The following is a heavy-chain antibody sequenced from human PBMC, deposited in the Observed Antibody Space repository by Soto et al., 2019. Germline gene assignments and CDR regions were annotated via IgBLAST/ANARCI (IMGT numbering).Heavy chain of an antibody. D-gene: IGHD4-4*01. Sequence: QVQLQESGPGLVKPSQTLSLTCTVSGGSISSGGYYWSWIRQHPGKGLEWIGYIYYSGSTYYNPSLKSRVTISVDTSKNQFSLKLSSVTAADTAVYYCARMPYSNYGYYYYYYMDVWGKGTTVNVSS. V-gene: IGHV4-31*03. CDR1: GGSISSGGYY. CDR3: ARMPYSNYGYYYYYYMDV. J-gene: IGHJ6*03. CDR2: IYYSGST.